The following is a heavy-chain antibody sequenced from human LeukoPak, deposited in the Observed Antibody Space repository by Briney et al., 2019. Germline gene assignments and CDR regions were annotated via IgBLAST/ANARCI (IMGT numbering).Heavy chain of an antibody. CDR3: AQMGYCSSTSCYTGFDY. V-gene: IGHV3-20*04. CDR1: GFTFDDYG. Sequence: GGSLRLSCAASGFTFDDYGMSWVRQAPGKGLEWVSGIKWNGGSTGYADSVKGRFTISRDNAKNSLYLQMNSLRAEDTALYYCAQMGYCSSTSCYTGFDYWGQGTLVTVSS. D-gene: IGHD2-2*02. CDR2: IKWNGGST. J-gene: IGHJ4*02.